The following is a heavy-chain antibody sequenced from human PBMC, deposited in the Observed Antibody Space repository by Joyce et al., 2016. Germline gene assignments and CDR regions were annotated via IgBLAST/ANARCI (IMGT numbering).Heavy chain of an antibody. CDR1: TFSSVS. D-gene: IGHD5-24*01. Sequence: TFSSVSMHWVRQAPGEGLEWVAVIPYDGSYKYYADSVRGRFTISRDNSKSTLYLEMNSLRAEDTAVYYCVKDSLVTVGYNVFDHWGQGTLVTVSS. V-gene: IGHV3-30*04. CDR2: IPYDGSYK. J-gene: IGHJ4*02. CDR3: VKDSLVTVGYNVFDH.